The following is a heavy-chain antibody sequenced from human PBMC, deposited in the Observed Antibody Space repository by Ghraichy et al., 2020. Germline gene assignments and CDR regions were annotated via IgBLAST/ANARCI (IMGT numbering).Heavy chain of an antibody. CDR2: IYHSGST. CDR3: ARSNVWSGYYRVDY. Sequence: SETLSLTCAVSGGSISSSNWWSWVRQPPGKGLEWIGEIYHSGSTNYKPSLKSRVTISVDKSKYQFSVKLSSVTAADTAVYYCARSNVWSGYYRVDYWGQGTLVTVSS. J-gene: IGHJ4*02. V-gene: IGHV4-4*02. D-gene: IGHD3-3*01. CDR1: GGSISSSNW.